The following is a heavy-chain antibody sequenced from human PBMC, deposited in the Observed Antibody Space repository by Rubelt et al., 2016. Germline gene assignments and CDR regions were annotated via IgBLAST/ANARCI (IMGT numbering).Heavy chain of an antibody. D-gene: IGHD5-18*01. CDR1: SSFG. Sequence: SSFGMHWVRQAPGKGLEWVAVLSYDGSTKYYAESVKGRFTISRDNSKNTLYLQMNSLRAEDTAVYYCAKDWWTDTAMDYWGQGTLVTVSS. CDR2: LSYDGSTK. J-gene: IGHJ4*02. V-gene: IGHV3-30*18. CDR3: AKDWWTDTAMDY.